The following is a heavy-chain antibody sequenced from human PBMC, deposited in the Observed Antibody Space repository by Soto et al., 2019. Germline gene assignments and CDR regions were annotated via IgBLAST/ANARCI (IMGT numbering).Heavy chain of an antibody. D-gene: IGHD2-15*01. CDR3: AADCSGGSCYSNFGY. CDR2: IVVGSGNT. V-gene: IGHV1-58*02. CDR1: GFTFTSSA. Sequence: GASVNVSCKASGFTFTSSAMQWVRQARGQRLEWIGWIVVGSGNTNYAQKFQERVTITRDMSTSTAYMELSSLRSEDTAVYYCAADCSGGSCYSNFGYWGQGTLVTVSS. J-gene: IGHJ4*02.